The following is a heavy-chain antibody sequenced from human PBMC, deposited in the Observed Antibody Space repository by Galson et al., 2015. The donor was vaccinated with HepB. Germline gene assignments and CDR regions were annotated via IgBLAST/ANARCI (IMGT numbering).Heavy chain of an antibody. V-gene: IGHV3-21*01. CDR1: GFTFSSYS. CDR3: ASFLGPYYYGSGSYSDPQYYYYGMDV. Sequence: SLRLSCAASGFTFSSYSMSWVRQAPGKGLEWVASISSSSSYIYYADSVKGRFTISRDNAKNSLYLQMNSLRAEDTAVYYCASFLGPYYYGSGSYSDPQYYYYGMDVWGQGTTVTVSS. D-gene: IGHD3-10*01. CDR2: ISSSSSYI. J-gene: IGHJ6*02.